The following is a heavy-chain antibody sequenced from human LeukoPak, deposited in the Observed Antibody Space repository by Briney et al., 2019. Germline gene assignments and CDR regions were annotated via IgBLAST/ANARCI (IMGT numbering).Heavy chain of an antibody. D-gene: IGHD2-15*01. CDR1: GFTFSSYG. Sequence: PGGSLRLSCAASGFTFSSYGMHWVRQAPGKGLEWVALLWYDATNKYYADSVRGRFTISRDNSKNTLYLQMNSLRAEDTAVYYCARDEVGYCSGGSCYFDDMDLWGQGTTVTVSS. CDR3: ARDEVGYCSGGSCYFDDMDL. CDR2: LWYDATNK. J-gene: IGHJ6*02. V-gene: IGHV3-33*08.